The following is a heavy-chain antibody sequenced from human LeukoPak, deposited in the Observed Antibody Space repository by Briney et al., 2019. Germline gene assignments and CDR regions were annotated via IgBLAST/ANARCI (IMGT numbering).Heavy chain of an antibody. CDR2: ISSSSSYI. CDR3: ATCSGGGCYSILRYFQH. J-gene: IGHJ1*01. V-gene: IGHV3-21*01. CDR1: GFTFSSYS. D-gene: IGHD2-21*02. Sequence: PGGSLRLSCAASGFTFSSYSMNWVRQAPGKGLEWVSSISSSSSYIYYADSVKGRFTISRDNAKNSLYLQMNSLRAEDTAVYYCATCSGGGCYSILRYFQHWGQGTLVTVSS.